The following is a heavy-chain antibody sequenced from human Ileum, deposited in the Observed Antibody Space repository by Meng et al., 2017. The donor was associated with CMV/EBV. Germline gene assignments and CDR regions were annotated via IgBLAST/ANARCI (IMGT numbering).Heavy chain of an antibody. CDR1: GFSLSTSGVG. Sequence: TCPFSGFSLSTSGVGVGWIRQPPGKALEWLALIYWNDDKRYSPSLKSRLTITKDTSKNQVVLTMTNMDPVDTATYYCALVTVTAEFDYWGQGTLVTVSS. CDR3: ALVTVTAEFDY. D-gene: IGHD4-17*01. V-gene: IGHV2-5*01. CDR2: IYWNDDK. J-gene: IGHJ4*02.